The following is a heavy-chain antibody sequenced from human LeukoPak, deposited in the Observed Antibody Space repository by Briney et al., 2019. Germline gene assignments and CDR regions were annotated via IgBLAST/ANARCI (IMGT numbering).Heavy chain of an antibody. J-gene: IGHJ4*02. V-gene: IGHV5-51*01. CDR2: IYPGDSDT. Sequence: NLGESLKISCKGSGYTFTTYWIGWVRQMPGKGLECLGVIYPGDSDTRYSPSFQGQVTISADKSISTAYLQWSSLKASDTAMYYCARLQYGVIVPFDYWGQGTLVTVSS. CDR3: ARLQYGVIVPFDY. CDR1: GYTFTTYW. D-gene: IGHD3-16*02.